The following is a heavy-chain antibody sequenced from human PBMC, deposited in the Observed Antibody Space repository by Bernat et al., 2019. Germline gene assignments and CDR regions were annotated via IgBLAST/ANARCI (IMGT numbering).Heavy chain of an antibody. Sequence: EVQLLESGGGLVQPGGSLRLSCAASGFTFSSYAMSWVRQAPGKGLEWVSAISGSGGSTYDADSVKGRFTISRDNSKNTLYLQMNSLRAEDTAVYYCAKGGLDYYGSGYRYVMDVWGQGTPVTVSS. CDR3: AKGGLDYYGSGYRYVMDV. CDR1: GFTFSSYA. V-gene: IGHV3-23*01. J-gene: IGHJ6*02. D-gene: IGHD3-10*01. CDR2: ISGSGGST.